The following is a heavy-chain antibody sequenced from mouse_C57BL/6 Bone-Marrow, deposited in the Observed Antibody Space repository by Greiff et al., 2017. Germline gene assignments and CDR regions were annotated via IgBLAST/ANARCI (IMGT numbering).Heavy chain of an antibody. V-gene: IGHV1-39*01. D-gene: IGHD4-1*01. CDR1: GYSFTDYN. J-gene: IGHJ3*01. Sequence: VQLQQSGPELVKPGASVKISCKVSGYSFTDYNMNWVKQSIGKSLEWIGVFIPNYGTTSYNQKLKGKATLTVDQSSSTAYMQLNSLTYKDTAVYDCARSELVAYWGQGTLVTVSA. CDR2: FIPNYGTT. CDR3: ARSELVAY.